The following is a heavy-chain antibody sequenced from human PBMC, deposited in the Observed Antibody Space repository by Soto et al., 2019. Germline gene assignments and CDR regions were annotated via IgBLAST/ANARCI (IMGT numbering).Heavy chain of an antibody. J-gene: IGHJ3*02. CDR3: ASWRVPRDEVDI. CDR2: ISPDGTRT. V-gene: IGHV3-74*01. Sequence: PGGSLRLSCAASGLHFGPFWMHWVRQAPGKGLMWVSHISPDGTRTVYADSVKGRFSISRDNAKNTMFLQMNSLRAEDTAVYYCASWRVPRDEVDIWGQGTLVTVSS. CDR1: GLHFGPFW. D-gene: IGHD3-10*01.